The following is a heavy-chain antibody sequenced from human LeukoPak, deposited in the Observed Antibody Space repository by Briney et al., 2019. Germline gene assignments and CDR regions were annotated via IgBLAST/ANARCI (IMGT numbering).Heavy chain of an antibody. D-gene: IGHD2-2*02. CDR2: INWNGGST. V-gene: IGHV3-20*04. Sequence: GGSLRLSCAASGFTFDDYGMSWVRQAPGKGLEGVSGINWNGGSTGYADSVKGRFTISRDNAKNSLYLQMNSLRAEDTALYYCARVSVPAAIVDYYYYYMDVWGKGTTVTVSS. J-gene: IGHJ6*03. CDR3: ARVSVPAAIVDYYYYYMDV. CDR1: GFTFDDYG.